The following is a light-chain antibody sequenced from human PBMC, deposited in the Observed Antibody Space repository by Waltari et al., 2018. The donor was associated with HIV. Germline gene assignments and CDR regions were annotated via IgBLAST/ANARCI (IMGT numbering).Light chain of an antibody. CDR2: RNN. CDR1: NSNIGKNY. CDR3: ATWDDNLSGWV. V-gene: IGLV1-47*01. J-gene: IGLJ3*02. Sequence: QSVLTQPPSASATHGQRVTISCSGTNSNIGKNYVYWYQQLQGTAPKVLIYRNNYRPSGVPDRFSGSKSGTSAALAISGLRSEDEADYYCATWDDNLSGWVFGGGTKLTVL.